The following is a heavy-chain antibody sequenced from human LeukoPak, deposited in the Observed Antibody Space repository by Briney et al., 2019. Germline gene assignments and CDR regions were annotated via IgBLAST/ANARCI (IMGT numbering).Heavy chain of an antibody. J-gene: IGHJ4*02. D-gene: IGHD2-2*01. CDR2: IYPGDSDT. Sequence: GESLKISCKGSGYRLTSYWISWVRQTPGKGLEWMGVIYPGDSDTKYSPSFQGQATISVDKSISTAYLQWSSLKASDTAMYYCARRAEYCSSTTCPLDHWGQGTLVTVSS. CDR3: ARRAEYCSSTTCPLDH. CDR1: GYRLTSYW. V-gene: IGHV5-51*01.